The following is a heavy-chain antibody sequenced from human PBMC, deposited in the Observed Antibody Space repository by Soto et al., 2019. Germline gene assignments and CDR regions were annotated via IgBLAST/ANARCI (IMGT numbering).Heavy chain of an antibody. D-gene: IGHD6-6*01. J-gene: IGHJ3*02. CDR3: SRVRGPSIADAFDI. CDR1: GGSISSGGYY. Sequence: PSETLSLTCTVSGGSISSGGYYWSWIRQHPGKGLEWIGYIYYSGSTYYNPSLKSRVTISVDTSKNQFSLKLSSVTAADTAVYYCSRVRGPSIADAFDIWAQGTMVTVSS. CDR2: IYYSGST. V-gene: IGHV4-31*03.